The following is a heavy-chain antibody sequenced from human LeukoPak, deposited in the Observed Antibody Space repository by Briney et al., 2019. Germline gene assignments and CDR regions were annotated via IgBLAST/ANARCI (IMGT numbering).Heavy chain of an antibody. Sequence: SETLSLTCAVYGGSFSGYYWSWIRQPPGKGLEWMGEINHSGSTNYNPSLKSRVTISVDTSKNQFSLKLSSVTAADTAVYYCARGRPARYCSSTSCYTRYYYYGMDVWGQGTTVTVSS. J-gene: IGHJ6*02. CDR1: GGSFSGYY. CDR2: INHSGST. D-gene: IGHD2-2*02. CDR3: ARGRPARYCSSTSCYTRYYYYGMDV. V-gene: IGHV4-34*01.